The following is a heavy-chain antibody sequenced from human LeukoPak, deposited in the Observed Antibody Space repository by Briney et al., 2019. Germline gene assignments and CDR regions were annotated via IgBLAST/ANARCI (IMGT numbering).Heavy chain of an antibody. J-gene: IGHJ4*02. Sequence: SETLSLTYTVSGGSISSYYWSWIRQPPGKGLEWIGYIYTSGSTNYNPSLKSRVTISVDTSKNQFSLKLSSVTAADTAVYYCARGMVGYCSGGSCYVLDYWGQGTLVTVSS. V-gene: IGHV4-4*09. CDR1: GGSISSYY. CDR2: IYTSGST. D-gene: IGHD2-15*01. CDR3: ARGMVGYCSGGSCYVLDY.